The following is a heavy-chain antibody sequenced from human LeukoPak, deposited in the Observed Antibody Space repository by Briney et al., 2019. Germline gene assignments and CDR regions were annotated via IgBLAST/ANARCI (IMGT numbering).Heavy chain of an antibody. CDR3: AEETAPHHNWFDP. V-gene: IGHV4-59*12. CDR2: VYYSGST. Sequence: PSETLSLTCTVSGGSISSYYWSWIRQPPGKGLEWIGYVYYSGSTDYNPSLKSRVTISVDTSKNQFSLKLSSVTAADTAVYYCAEETAPHHNWFDPWGQGTLVTVSS. CDR1: GGSISSYY. J-gene: IGHJ5*02.